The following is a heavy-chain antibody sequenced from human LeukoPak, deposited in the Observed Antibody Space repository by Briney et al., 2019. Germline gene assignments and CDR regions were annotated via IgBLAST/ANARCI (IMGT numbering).Heavy chain of an antibody. D-gene: IGHD6-19*01. Sequence: PGGSLRLSCAASGFTFSSYAMHWVRQAPGKGLEWVAVISYDGSNKYYADSVKGRFTISRDNAKKSLYLQMNRLRAEDTAVYYCARMGLAQYSSGWYFGGTFFYDAFDIWGQGTMVTVSS. CDR1: GFTFSSYA. CDR2: ISYDGSNK. V-gene: IGHV3-30*04. CDR3: ARMGLAQYSSGWYFGGTFFYDAFDI. J-gene: IGHJ3*02.